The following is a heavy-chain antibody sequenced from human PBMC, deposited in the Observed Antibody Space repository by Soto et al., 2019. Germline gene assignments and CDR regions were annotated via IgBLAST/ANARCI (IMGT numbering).Heavy chain of an antibody. Sequence: SLKVSCKASGGTFSSYAISWVRQAPGQGLEWMGGIIPIFGTANYAQKFQGRVTITADESTSTAYMELSSLRSEDTAVYYCANYCSSTSCYMGLRFPFDPWGRGTLVTVSS. CDR2: IIPIFGTA. D-gene: IGHD2-2*02. J-gene: IGHJ5*02. V-gene: IGHV1-69*13. CDR1: GGTFSSYA. CDR3: ANYCSSTSCYMGLRFPFDP.